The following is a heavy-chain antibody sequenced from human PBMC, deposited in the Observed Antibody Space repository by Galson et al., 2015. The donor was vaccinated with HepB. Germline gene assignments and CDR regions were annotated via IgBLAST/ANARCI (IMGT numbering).Heavy chain of an antibody. V-gene: IGHV1-18*01. J-gene: IGHJ4*02. CDR2: ISAYNGNT. CDR3: ARVIWAAAGPYFDY. CDR1: GYTFTSYG. D-gene: IGHD6-13*01. Sequence: SCKASGYTFTSYGISWVRQAPGQGLEWMGWISAYNGNTNYAQKLQGRVTMTTDTSTSTAYMELRSLRSDDTAVYYCARVIWAAAGPYFDYWGQGTLVTVSS.